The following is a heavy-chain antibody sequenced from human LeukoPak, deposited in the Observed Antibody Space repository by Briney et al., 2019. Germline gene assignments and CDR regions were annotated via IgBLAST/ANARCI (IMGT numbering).Heavy chain of an antibody. J-gene: IGHJ4*02. V-gene: IGHV3-9*01. D-gene: IGHD3-22*01. Sequence: GGSLRLSCAASGFTFDDYAMHWVRHAPGKGLEWVSGISWNSGSIGYADSVKGRFTISRDNAKNSLYLQMNSLRAEDTALYYCAKDKAGYYDSSGYYGYWGQGTLVTVSS. CDR3: AKDKAGYYDSSGYYGY. CDR2: ISWNSGSI. CDR1: GFTFDDYA.